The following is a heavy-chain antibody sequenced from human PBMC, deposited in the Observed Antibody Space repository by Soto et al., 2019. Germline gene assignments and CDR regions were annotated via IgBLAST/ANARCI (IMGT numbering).Heavy chain of an antibody. D-gene: IGHD2-2*01. CDR1: CYTFTSYG. Sequence: SVKVSFKASCYTFTSYGISWGRQAPVQGLEWMGWISAYNGNTNYAQKLQGRVTMTTDTSTSTAYMELRSLRSDDTAVYYCERVGSCSSTSCYSRKWDDYWGQGTLVTVYS. CDR2: ISAYNGNT. CDR3: ERVGSCSSTSCYSRKWDDY. V-gene: IGHV1-18*04. J-gene: IGHJ4*02.